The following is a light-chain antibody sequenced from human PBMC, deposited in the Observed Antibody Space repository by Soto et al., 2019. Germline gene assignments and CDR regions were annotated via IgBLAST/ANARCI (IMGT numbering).Light chain of an antibody. CDR3: QQRTNWPIT. J-gene: IGKJ5*01. CDR2: DAS. V-gene: IGKV3-11*01. Sequence: EIVLTQSPATLSLSPGVRATLSCRASQSVSSYLAWYQQKPGQAPRLLIYDASTRATGIPGRFSGSGSGTDFTLTISSLEPEDFAVYYCQQRTNWPITFGQGTRLEIK. CDR1: QSVSSY.